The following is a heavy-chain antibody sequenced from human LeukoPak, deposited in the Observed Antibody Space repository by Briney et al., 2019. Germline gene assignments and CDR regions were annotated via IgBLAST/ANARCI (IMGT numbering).Heavy chain of an antibody. CDR1: GGSISSYY. CDR2: IYTSGST. D-gene: IGHD3-10*01. V-gene: IGHV4-4*07. CDR3: ARGEYYYGSGSYRMDV. Sequence: PSGTLSLTCTVSGGSISSYYWSWIRQPAGKGLEWIGRIYTSGSTNYNPSLKSRVTMSVDTSKNQFSLKLSSVTAADTAVYYCARGEYYYGSGSYRMDVWGKGTTVTISS. J-gene: IGHJ6*04.